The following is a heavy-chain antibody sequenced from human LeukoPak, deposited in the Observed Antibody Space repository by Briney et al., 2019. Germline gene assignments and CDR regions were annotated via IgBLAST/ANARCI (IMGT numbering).Heavy chain of an antibody. CDR1: GGSISSYY. J-gene: IGHJ4*02. CDR3: ARVHGELQFDY. Sequence: SETLSLTCTVSGGSISSYYWSWIRQPPGKGLEWIGYIYYSGSTNYNPSLKSRVTISVDTSKNQFSLKLSSVTAADTAVYYCARVHGELQFDYWGQGTLVTVSS. CDR2: IYYSGST. V-gene: IGHV4-59*01. D-gene: IGHD1-26*01.